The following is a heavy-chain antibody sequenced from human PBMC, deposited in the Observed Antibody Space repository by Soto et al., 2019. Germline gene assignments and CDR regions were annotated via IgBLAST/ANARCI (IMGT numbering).Heavy chain of an antibody. J-gene: IGHJ6*02. Sequence: SVKVSCKASGGTFSSYAISWVRQAPGQGLEWMGGIIPIFGTANYAQKFQGRVTITADESTSTAYMELSSLRSEDTAVYYCASPVRFLEWPPRYYGMDVWGQGTTVTVSS. V-gene: IGHV1-69*13. CDR2: IIPIFGTA. CDR3: ASPVRFLEWPPRYYGMDV. CDR1: GGTFSSYA. D-gene: IGHD3-3*01.